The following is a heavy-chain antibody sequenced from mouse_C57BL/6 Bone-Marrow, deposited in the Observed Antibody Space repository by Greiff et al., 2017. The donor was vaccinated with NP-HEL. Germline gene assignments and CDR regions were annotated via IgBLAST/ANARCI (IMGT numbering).Heavy chain of an antibody. CDR2: IDPSDSYT. J-gene: IGHJ3*01. D-gene: IGHD1-1*01. CDR3: SRPHYYGSSYGFAY. CDR1: GYTFTSYW. V-gene: IGHV1-69*01. Sequence: QVQLKQPGAELVMPGASVKLSCKASGYTFTSYWMHWVKQRPGQGLEWIGEIDPSDSYTNYNQKFKGKSTLTVDKSSSTAYMQLSSLTSEDSAVYYCSRPHYYGSSYGFAYWGQGTLVTVSA.